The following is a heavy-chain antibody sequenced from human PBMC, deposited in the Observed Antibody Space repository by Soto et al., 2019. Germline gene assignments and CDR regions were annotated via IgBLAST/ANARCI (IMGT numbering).Heavy chain of an antibody. J-gene: IGHJ5*02. D-gene: IGHD6-19*01. Sequence: EVQLLESGGGLVQPGGSLRLSCAASGFTFSNYAMSWVRRAPGKGLEWVSAIRGSGTRTYYADSVKGRFTISRDNSKNTLYLQMNSLRAEDTAVYYCTKESIPVAAASAWGQGTLVTVSS. CDR2: IRGSGTRT. CDR3: TKESIPVAAASA. V-gene: IGHV3-23*01. CDR1: GFTFSNYA.